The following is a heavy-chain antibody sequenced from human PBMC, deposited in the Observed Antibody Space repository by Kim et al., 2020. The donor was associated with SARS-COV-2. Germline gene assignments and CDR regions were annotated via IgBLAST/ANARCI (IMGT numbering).Heavy chain of an antibody. CDR1: GFTFSSYS. J-gene: IGHJ4*02. D-gene: IGHD3-3*01. Sequence: GGSLRLSCAASGFTFSSYSMNWVRQAPGKGLEWVSSISSSSSYIYYADSVKGRFTISRDNAKNSLYLQMNSLRAEDTAVYYCARDESYYDFWSGYPTIFDYWGQGTLVTVSS. CDR3: ARDESYYDFWSGYPTIFDY. CDR2: ISSSSSYI. V-gene: IGHV3-21*01.